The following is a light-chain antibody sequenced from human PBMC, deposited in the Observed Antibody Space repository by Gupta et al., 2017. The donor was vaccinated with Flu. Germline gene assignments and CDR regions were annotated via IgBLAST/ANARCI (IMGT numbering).Light chain of an antibody. CDR3: QSYDSSNYWV. CDR2: EDN. Sequence: NFMLTQPHSVSESPGKTVTISCTRSSGSIASNYVQWYQQRPGSSPTTVIYEDNQRPSGVPDRFSGSIDSSSNSASLTISGLKTEDEADYYCQSYDSSNYWVFGGGTKLNVL. V-gene: IGLV6-57*01. CDR1: SGSIASNY. J-gene: IGLJ3*02.